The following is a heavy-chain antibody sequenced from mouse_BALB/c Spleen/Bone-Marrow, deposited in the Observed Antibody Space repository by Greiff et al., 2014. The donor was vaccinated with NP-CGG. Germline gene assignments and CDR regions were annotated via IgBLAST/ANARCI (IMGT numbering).Heavy chain of an antibody. D-gene: IGHD1-1*01. V-gene: IGHV1-87*01. J-gene: IGHJ4*01. CDR1: GYTFTSYW. CDR2: IYPGDGDT. CDR3: ARNYYYGSSWSAMDY. Sequence: QVHLKESGAELARPGASVKLSCKASGYTFTSYWMQWVKQRPGQGLEWIGAIYPGDGDTRNTQKFKGKATLTADKSSSTAYMQLSSLASEDSAVYYCARNYYYGSSWSAMDYWGQGTSVTVSS.